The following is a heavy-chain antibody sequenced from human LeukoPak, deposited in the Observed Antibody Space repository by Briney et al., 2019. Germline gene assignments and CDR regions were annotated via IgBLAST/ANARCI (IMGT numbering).Heavy chain of an antibody. V-gene: IGHV4-59*01. Sequence: SETLSLTCTVSGGSISSYYWSWIRQPPGKGLEWIGYIYYSGSTNYNPSLKSRVTISVDTSKNQLSLKLSSVTAADTAVYYCARAGYYYDSSGYYEGAYYFDYWGQGTLVTVSS. CDR3: ARAGYYYDSSGYYEGAYYFDY. D-gene: IGHD3-22*01. J-gene: IGHJ4*02. CDR2: IYYSGST. CDR1: GGSISSYY.